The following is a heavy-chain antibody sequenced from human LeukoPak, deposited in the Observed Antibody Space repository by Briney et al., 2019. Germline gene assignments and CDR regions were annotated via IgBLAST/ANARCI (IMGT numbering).Heavy chain of an antibody. J-gene: IGHJ4*02. CDR3: AREPIVGAVAADY. CDR1: GGSISSGGYY. CDR2: IYYSGST. D-gene: IGHD1-26*01. Sequence: SETLSLTCTVSGGSISSGGYYWSWIRQHPGKGLEWIGFIYYSGSTYYNPSLKSRVTMSVDTSKNQFSLHLSSVTAADTAVYYCAREPIVGAVAADYWGQGTLVTVSS. V-gene: IGHV4-31*03.